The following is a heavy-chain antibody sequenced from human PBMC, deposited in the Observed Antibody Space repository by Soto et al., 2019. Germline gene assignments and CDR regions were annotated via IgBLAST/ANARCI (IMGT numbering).Heavy chain of an antibody. J-gene: IGHJ3*01. Sequence: PEKLSVTSTVSGATIREYSWSWSRQPPGKGLEWIGYIYYSGTTNYNPSLKSRVTISRDTSKNQFSLKLRSVTAADTAVYYCARGTYFYYGDA. CDR2: IYYSGTT. CDR3: ARGTYFYYGDA. CDR1: GATIREYS. D-gene: IGHD3-10*01. V-gene: IGHV4-59*01.